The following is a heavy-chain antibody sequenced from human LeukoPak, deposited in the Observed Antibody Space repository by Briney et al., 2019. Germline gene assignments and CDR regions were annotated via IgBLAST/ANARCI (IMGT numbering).Heavy chain of an antibody. CDR3: ARLAPLITMIVVVITTYDAFDI. D-gene: IGHD3-22*01. J-gene: IGHJ3*02. CDR2: IYHSGST. CDR1: GYSISSGYY. V-gene: IGHV4-38-2*02. Sequence: PSETLSLTCTVSGYSISSGYYWGWIRQPPGKGLEWIGSIYHSGSTYYNPSLKSRVTISVDTSKNQFSLKLSSATAADTAAYYCARLAPLITMIVVVITTYDAFDIWGQGTMVTVSS.